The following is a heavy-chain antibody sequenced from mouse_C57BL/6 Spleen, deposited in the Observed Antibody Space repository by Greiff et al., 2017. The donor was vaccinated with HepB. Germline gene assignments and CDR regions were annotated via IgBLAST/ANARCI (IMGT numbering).Heavy chain of an antibody. CDR1: GYTFTSYW. V-gene: IGHV1-50*01. Sequence: QVQLQQPGAELVKPGASVKLSCKASGYTFTSYWMQWVNQRPGQGLEWIGEIDPSDSYTNYNQKFKGKATLTVDTSSSTAYMQLSSLTSEDSAVYYCARREGIYYEYYFDYWGQGTTLTVSS. D-gene: IGHD2-4*01. CDR3: ARREGIYYEYYFDY. J-gene: IGHJ2*01. CDR2: IDPSDSYT.